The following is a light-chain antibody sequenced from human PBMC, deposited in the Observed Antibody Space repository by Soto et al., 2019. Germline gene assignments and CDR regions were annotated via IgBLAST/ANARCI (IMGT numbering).Light chain of an antibody. Sequence: DIVMTQSPDSLAVSLGERATVNCKSSQSVLFRSNKKNYLAWYQQKPGQPPKLLIYWASTRESGVPDRFSGRGSGTDFTLTISSLQAEDVAVYCCQQYYSTPTWTFGQGTKVEIK. CDR2: WAS. CDR1: QSVLFRSNKKNY. CDR3: QQYYSTPTWT. V-gene: IGKV4-1*01. J-gene: IGKJ1*01.